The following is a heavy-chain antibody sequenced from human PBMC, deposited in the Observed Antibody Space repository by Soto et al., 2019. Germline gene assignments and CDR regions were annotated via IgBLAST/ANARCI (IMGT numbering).Heavy chain of an antibody. D-gene: IGHD3-10*01. CDR2: ISAYNGNT. Sequence: ASVKVSFKASGYTFTSYGISWVRQAPGQGLEWMGWISAYNGNTNYAQKLQGRVTMTTDTSTSTAYMELRSLRSDDTAVYYCARDELAYYNGSADYWGQGTLVTVSS. J-gene: IGHJ4*02. CDR3: ARDELAYYNGSADY. V-gene: IGHV1-18*01. CDR1: GYTFTSYG.